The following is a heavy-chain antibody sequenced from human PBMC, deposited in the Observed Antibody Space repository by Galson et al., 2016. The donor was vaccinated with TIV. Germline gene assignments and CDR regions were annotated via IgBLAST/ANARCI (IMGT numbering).Heavy chain of an antibody. CDR2: INIYNDNT. CDR1: GYTFSNYA. D-gene: IGHD3-3*01. V-gene: IGHV1-18*01. J-gene: IGHJ3*01. Sequence: SVKVSCKASGYTFSNYAISWVRQAPGQGLEWMGWINIYNDNTYYAQRVQGRFTMTTDTSTGTAYMELRSLRSDDTGVYFCARDRNSISAVILEDDAFDFWGQGTMVTVSS. CDR3: ARDRNSISAVILEDDAFDF.